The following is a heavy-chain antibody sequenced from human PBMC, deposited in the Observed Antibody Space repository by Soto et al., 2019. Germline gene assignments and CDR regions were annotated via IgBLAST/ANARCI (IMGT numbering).Heavy chain of an antibody. D-gene: IGHD5-18*01. CDR2: IKNDGSEK. V-gene: IGHV3-7*03. CDR1: GISTSSYW. J-gene: IGHJ4*02. Sequence: GGSLRLSCAASGISTSSYWMGWVRQAPGRGLEWVASIKNDGSEKYYMDSLKGRFTISRDNALNSLYLQMNSLRAEDTAVYFCVTGYHSDYWGQGTMVTVSS. CDR3: VTGYHSDY.